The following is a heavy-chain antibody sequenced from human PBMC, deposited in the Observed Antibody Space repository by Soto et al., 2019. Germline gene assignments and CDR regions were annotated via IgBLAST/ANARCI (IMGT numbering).Heavy chain of an antibody. CDR1: GGTFSSYA. J-gene: IGHJ5*02. CDR3: ASAGVANYYDSSGYWFDP. CDR2: IIPIIGTA. D-gene: IGHD3-22*01. Sequence: SVKVSCKASGGTFSSYAISWVRQAPGQGLEWMGGIIPIIGTANYAQKFQGRVTITADKSTSTAYMELSSLRSEDTAVYFCASAGVANYYDSSGYWFDPWGQGTLVTVSS. V-gene: IGHV1-69*06.